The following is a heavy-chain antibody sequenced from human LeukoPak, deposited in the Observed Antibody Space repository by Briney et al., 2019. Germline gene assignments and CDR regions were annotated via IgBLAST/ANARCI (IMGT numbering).Heavy chain of an antibody. CDR3: ARLTSFGELYYFDY. CDR2: IYYSGST. V-gene: IGHV4-38-2*02. Sequence: SETLSLTCTVSGYSISSGYYWGWIRQPPGKGLEWIGSIYYSGSTYYNPSLKSRVTISVDTSKNQFSLKLSSVTAADTAVYYCARLTSFGELYYFDYWGQGTLVTVSS. CDR1: GYSISSGYY. D-gene: IGHD3-10*01. J-gene: IGHJ4*02.